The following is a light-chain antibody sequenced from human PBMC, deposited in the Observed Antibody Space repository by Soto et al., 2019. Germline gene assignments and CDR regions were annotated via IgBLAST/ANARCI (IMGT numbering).Light chain of an antibody. Sequence: EIVLTQSPGTLSLSPGERATLSCRASQTLGTKYLAWYQRKPGQAPSLLIYDTSNRATGVPDRFSCSGSGTDFTLTISKLEPEDFAVYYCHHYGTSPPNTFGQGTKLEIK. CDR1: QTLGTKY. CDR2: DTS. CDR3: HHYGTSPPNT. J-gene: IGKJ2*01. V-gene: IGKV3-20*01.